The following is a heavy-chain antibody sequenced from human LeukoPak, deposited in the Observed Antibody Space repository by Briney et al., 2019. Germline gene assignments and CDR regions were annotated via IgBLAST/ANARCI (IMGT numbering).Heavy chain of an antibody. CDR1: GRSISSYY. Sequence: SETLSLTCTVSGRSISSYYWSWIRHPPGKGLEWIGYNHYSGSTNYNPSPKSRVTLSVDTSKNEFSLRLSCVTAADTGVYYCARRDSSGYYYGSHAFDIWGQGTMVTVSS. J-gene: IGHJ3*02. D-gene: IGHD3-22*01. CDR3: ARRDSSGYYYGSHAFDI. V-gene: IGHV4-59*08. CDR2: NHYSGST.